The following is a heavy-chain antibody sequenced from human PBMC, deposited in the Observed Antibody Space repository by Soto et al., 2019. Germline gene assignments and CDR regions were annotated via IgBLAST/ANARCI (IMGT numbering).Heavy chain of an antibody. CDR1: GGSISSSSYY. V-gene: IGHV4-39*07. CDR3: ARALWSGFGMDV. CDR2: IYYSGST. Sequence: SETLSLTCTVSGGSISSSSYYWGWIRQPPGKGLEWIGSIYYSGSTYYNPSLKSRVTISVDTSKNQFSLKLSSVTAADTAVYYCARALWSGFGMDVWGQGTTVTVSS. J-gene: IGHJ6*02. D-gene: IGHD3-3*01.